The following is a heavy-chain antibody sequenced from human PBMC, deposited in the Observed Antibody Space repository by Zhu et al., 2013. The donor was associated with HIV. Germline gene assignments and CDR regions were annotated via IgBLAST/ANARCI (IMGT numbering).Heavy chain of an antibody. J-gene: IGHJ5*02. CDR3: AIGGFDP. CDR2: VDPEDGET. CDR1: GYTFTDYY. Sequence: VHLVQSGAEVKKPGATVTISCKVSGYTFTDYYIHWVQQAPVRGLEWVGLVDPEDGETTYAENFRDRVTIIADTSISTVYMQLRSLRPEDTGIYYCAIGGFDPWGQGTQVTVSX. V-gene: IGHV1-69-2*01.